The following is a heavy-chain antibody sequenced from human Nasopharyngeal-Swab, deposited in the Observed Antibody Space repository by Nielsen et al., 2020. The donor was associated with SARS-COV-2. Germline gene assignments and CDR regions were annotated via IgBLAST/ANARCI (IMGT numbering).Heavy chain of an antibody. Sequence: GSLRLSCTVSGGSISSYYWSWIRQPAGKGLEWIGRIYTSGSTNYNPSLRSRVTMSVDTSKNQFSLKLSSVTAADTAVYYCARIAAPPWYFDLWGRGTLVTVSS. V-gene: IGHV4-4*07. D-gene: IGHD6-6*01. J-gene: IGHJ2*01. CDR2: IYTSGST. CDR3: ARIAAPPWYFDL. CDR1: GGSISSYY.